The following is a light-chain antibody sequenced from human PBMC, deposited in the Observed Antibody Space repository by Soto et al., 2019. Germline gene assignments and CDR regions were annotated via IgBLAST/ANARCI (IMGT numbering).Light chain of an antibody. J-gene: IGLJ3*02. CDR1: SSDVGGYNL. CDR2: EVT. CDR3: SSYMPSITDWV. V-gene: IGLV2-14*01. Sequence: QSVLTQPASVSGSPGQSITISCTGTSSDVGGYNLVSWYQQYPGEAPKLIIYEVTNRPSGVSNRFSGSKSGNTASLTISGLQAEDEADYYCSSYMPSITDWVFGGGTKLTAL.